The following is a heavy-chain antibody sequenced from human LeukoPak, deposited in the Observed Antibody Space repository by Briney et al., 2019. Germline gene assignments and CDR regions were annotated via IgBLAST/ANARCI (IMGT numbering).Heavy chain of an antibody. V-gene: IGHV1-69*05. CDR1: GGTFSSYA. CDR2: IIPIFGTA. D-gene: IGHD1-26*01. J-gene: IGHJ4*02. CDR3: AGSIVGATIFDY. Sequence: SVKVSCKASGGTFSSYAISWVRQAPGQGLEWMGGIIPIFGTANYAQKFQGRVTITTDESTSTAYMELSSLRSEDTAVYYCAGSIVGATIFDYWGQGTLVTVSS.